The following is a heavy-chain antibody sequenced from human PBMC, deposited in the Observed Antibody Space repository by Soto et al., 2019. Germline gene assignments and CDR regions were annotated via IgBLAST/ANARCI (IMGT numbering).Heavy chain of an antibody. D-gene: IGHD3-3*01. CDR2: IWYDGSNK. Sequence: PGGALGLSCSDSGFTFSSYGMHWVRQAPGKGLEWVAVIWYDGSNKYYADSVKGRFTISRDNSKNMVYLEMNSLRAEDTAVYYCARGIEEWLSPHVYGMDVWGQGTTVTVS. V-gene: IGHV3-33*01. CDR1: GFTFSSYG. CDR3: ARGIEEWLSPHVYGMDV. J-gene: IGHJ6*02.